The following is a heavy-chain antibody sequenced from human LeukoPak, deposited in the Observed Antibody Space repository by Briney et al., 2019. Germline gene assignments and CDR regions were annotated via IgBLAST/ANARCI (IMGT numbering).Heavy chain of an antibody. V-gene: IGHV3-23*01. CDR2: ISGSGGST. J-gene: IGHJ4*02. Sequence: PGGSLRLSCAASGFTLSSYAMSWVRQAPGKGLEWVSAISGSGGSTYYADSVKGRFTISRDNSKNTLYLQMNSLRAEDTAVYYCAKTCKETVTADCWGQGTLVTVSS. CDR1: GFTLSSYA. CDR3: AKTCKETVTADC. D-gene: IGHD2-21*02.